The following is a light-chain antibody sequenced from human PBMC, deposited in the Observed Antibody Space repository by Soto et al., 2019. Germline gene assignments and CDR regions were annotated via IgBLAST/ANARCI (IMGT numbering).Light chain of an antibody. J-gene: IGKJ5*01. CDR2: GAS. V-gene: IGKV3-15*01. CDR3: QQYNNWLIT. CDR1: QSVSSN. Sequence: EIVMTQSPATLSVSPGERATLSCRASQSVSSNLAWYQQKPGQAPRLLIYGASTRATGIPARFSGSGSGTEFTLTIRSLQSEDFAVYYGQQYNNWLITFGQGTGLEIK.